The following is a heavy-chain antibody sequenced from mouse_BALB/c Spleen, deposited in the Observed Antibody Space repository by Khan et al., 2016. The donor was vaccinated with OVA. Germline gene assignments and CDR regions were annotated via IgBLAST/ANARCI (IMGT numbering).Heavy chain of an antibody. J-gene: IGHJ3*01. V-gene: IGHV1S135*01. D-gene: IGHD1-2*01. CDR2: INPYNGGT. CDR3: ARSGYGGFSY. Sequence: EVQLQQSGPELVKPGASMKISCKASGYSFTDYTMNWVKQSHGKSLEWIGLINPYNGGTSDNQKFKGKATLTVDKSSSKVYMELLSLTSGDSAVYYCARSGYGGFSYWGQGTLVTVSA. CDR1: GYSFTDYT.